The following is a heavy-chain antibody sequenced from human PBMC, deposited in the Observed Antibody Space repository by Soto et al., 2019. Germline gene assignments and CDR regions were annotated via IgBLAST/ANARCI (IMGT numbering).Heavy chain of an antibody. V-gene: IGHV4-31*03. D-gene: IGHD3-22*01. CDR1: GGSISSGGYY. CDR2: IYYSGST. CDR3: ARVGSGGNDYDSSGYSGSRYFDY. J-gene: IGHJ4*02. Sequence: SETLSLTCTVSGGSISSGGYYWSWIRQHPGKGLEWIGYIYYSGSTYYNPSLKSRVTISVDTSKNQFSLKLSSVTAADTAVYYCARVGSGGNDYDSSGYSGSRYFDYWGQGTLVTVSS.